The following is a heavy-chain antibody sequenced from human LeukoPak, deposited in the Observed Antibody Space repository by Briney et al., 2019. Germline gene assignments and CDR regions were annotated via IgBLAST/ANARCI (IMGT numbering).Heavy chain of an antibody. D-gene: IGHD2-15*01. J-gene: IGHJ5*02. CDR1: GYRLTSYG. CDR2: ISAYNGNT. V-gene: IGHV1-18*01. CDR3: AREGYCSGGTCYSTMNWFDP. Sequence: ATVNVSCKASGYRLTSYGITWVRQAPGQGLEWMGWISAYNGNTNYAQKLQGRVTLTTDTSTSTAYMELRSLRSDDTAVYYCAREGYCSGGTCYSTMNWFDPWGQGTLVTVSS.